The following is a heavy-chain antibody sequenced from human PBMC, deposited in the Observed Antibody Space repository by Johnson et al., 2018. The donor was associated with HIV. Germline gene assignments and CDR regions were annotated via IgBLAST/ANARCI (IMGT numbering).Heavy chain of an antibody. CDR2: ISYDGSNK. D-gene: IGHD2-21*02. V-gene: IGHV3-30*03. J-gene: IGHJ3*02. CDR3: ARDPWGIVVVTAYDI. CDR1: GFTFSSYG. Sequence: QAQLVESGGGVVQPGGSLRLSCAASGFTFSSYGMHWVRQAPGKGLEWVAVISYDGSNKYYADSVKGRFTISRDNSKNTLYLQMNSLRAEDTAVYYCARDPWGIVVVTAYDIWGQGTMVTVSS.